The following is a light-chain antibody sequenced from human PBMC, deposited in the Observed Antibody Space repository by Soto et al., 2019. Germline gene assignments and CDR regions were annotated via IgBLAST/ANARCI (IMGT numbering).Light chain of an antibody. J-gene: IGLJ2*01. CDR1: SSDVGGYNY. Sequence: QSALTQPASVSGSPGQSITISCTGTSSDVGGYNYVSWYQQHPGKAPKLMIYEVSDRPSGVSNRFSGSKSGNTASLTISGLQAEDDADYYCDSFTSSRTVIFGGGTKLTVL. CDR3: DSFTSSRTVI. CDR2: EVS. V-gene: IGLV2-14*01.